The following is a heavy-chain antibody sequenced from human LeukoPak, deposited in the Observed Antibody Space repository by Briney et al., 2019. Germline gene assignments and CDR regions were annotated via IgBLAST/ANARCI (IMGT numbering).Heavy chain of an antibody. V-gene: IGHV1-18*01. J-gene: IGHJ4*02. Sequence: ASVKVSCKASGYTFTSYGISWVRQAPGQGLEWMGWISAYNGNTNYAQKLQGRVTMTTDTSTSTAYMELRSLKSDDTAVYYCARATDYYDSSGYYFDYWGQGTLVTVSS. CDR3: ARATDYYDSSGYYFDY. CDR2: ISAYNGNT. CDR1: GYTFTSYG. D-gene: IGHD3-22*01.